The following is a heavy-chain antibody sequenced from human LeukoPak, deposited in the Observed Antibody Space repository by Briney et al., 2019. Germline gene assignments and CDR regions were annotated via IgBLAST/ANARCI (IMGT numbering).Heavy chain of an antibody. J-gene: IGHJ4*02. V-gene: IGHV5-51*01. Sequence: GESLKISCKGSGYSFTSYWIGWVRQMPRKGPEWMGIIYPGDSDTRYSPSFQGQVTISADKSISTAYLQWSSLKASDTAMYYCAGLPAQWLVRGVYYFDYWGQGTLVTVSS. CDR3: AGLPAQWLVRGVYYFDY. D-gene: IGHD6-19*01. CDR1: GYSFTSYW. CDR2: IYPGDSDT.